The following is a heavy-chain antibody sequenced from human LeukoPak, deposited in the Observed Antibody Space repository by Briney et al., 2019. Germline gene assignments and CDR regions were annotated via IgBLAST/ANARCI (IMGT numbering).Heavy chain of an antibody. CDR3: ARDIYSGSLDY. Sequence: SETLSLTCAVYGGSFSGYYWSWIRQPPGKGLEWIGEINHSGSTNYNPSLKSRVTISVDTSKSQFSLKLSSVTGADTAVYYCARDIYSGSLDYWGQGTLVTVSS. V-gene: IGHV4-34*01. J-gene: IGHJ4*02. D-gene: IGHD1-26*01. CDR2: INHSGST. CDR1: GGSFSGYY.